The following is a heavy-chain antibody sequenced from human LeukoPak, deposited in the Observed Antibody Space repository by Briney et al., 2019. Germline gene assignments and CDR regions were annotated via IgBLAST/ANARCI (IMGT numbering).Heavy chain of an antibody. J-gene: IGHJ4*02. V-gene: IGHV4-59*01. CDR2: IYYSGSP. Sequence: PSETLSLICDLYGGSFSGYYWSWIRQPPGKGLEWIGYIYYSGSPDYNPSLKSRVTISIDTSKNHFSLKLTSVTSADTAVYYCARGGASSRYFDFWGQGTLVTVSS. D-gene: IGHD6-13*01. CDR1: GGSFSGYY. CDR3: ARGGASSRYFDF.